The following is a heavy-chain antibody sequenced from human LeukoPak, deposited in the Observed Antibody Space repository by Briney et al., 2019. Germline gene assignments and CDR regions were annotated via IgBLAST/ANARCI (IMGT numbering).Heavy chain of an antibody. CDR2: IYYSGST. V-gene: IGHV4-31*03. D-gene: IGHD3-10*01. Sequence: SETLSLTCTVSGGSISSGGYYWSWIRQHPGKGLEWIGYIYYSGSTYYNPSLKSRVTISVDTSKNQFSLKLSSVTAADTAVYYCARGSRVGWFGELLSLVYYYNGMDVWGQGTTVTVSS. CDR3: ARGSRVGWFGELLSLVYYYNGMDV. CDR1: GGSISSGGYY. J-gene: IGHJ6*02.